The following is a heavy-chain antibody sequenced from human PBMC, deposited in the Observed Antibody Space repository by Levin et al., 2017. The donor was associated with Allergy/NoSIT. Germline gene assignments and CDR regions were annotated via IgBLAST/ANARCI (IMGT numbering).Heavy chain of an antibody. CDR3: AKEERSLHFDY. D-gene: IGHD5/OR15-5a*01. CDR2: MSASGRTT. V-gene: IGHV3-23*01. J-gene: IGHJ4*02. Sequence: GGSLRLSCSGSGFSFSGYAMSWVRQAPGKGLDWVSSMSASGRTTYYADSVRGRFTISRDNSKNTVSLQMTTLRAEDTALYYCAKEERSLHFDYWGQGTLVTVSS. CDR1: GFSFSGYA.